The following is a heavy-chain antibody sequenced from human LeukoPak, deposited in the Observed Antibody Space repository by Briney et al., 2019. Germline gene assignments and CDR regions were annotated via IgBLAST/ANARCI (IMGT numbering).Heavy chain of an antibody. Sequence: SETLSLTCTVSGGPISSSTYYWGWIRQPPGKGLKWIGSIYYSGSTYYNPSLESRVTISVDTSQSQFPLKLTSVTAADTAVYYCATLTIFGMVLAFFDHWGQGSLVTVSS. V-gene: IGHV4-39*06. D-gene: IGHD3-3*01. CDR1: GGPISSSTYY. J-gene: IGHJ4*02. CDR2: IYYSGST. CDR3: ATLTIFGMVLAFFDH.